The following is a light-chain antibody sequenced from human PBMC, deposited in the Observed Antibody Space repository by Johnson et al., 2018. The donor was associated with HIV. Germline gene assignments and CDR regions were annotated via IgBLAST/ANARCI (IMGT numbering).Light chain of an antibody. J-gene: IGLJ1*01. CDR2: ENN. Sequence: QSVLTQSPSVSAAPGQKVTISCSGSSSNIGNNYISWYQQFPGTAPKLLIYENNKRPSGIPDRISGSKSGTSATLVITVLQTGDEADYYCGTWDSSLSGVFGTGTKVTVL. V-gene: IGLV1-51*02. CDR1: SSNIGNNY. CDR3: GTWDSSLSGV.